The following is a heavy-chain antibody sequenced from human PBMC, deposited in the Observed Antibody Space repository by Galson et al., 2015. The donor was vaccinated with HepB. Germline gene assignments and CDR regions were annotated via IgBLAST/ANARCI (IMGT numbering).Heavy chain of an antibody. CDR3: ARVEEKPWKQWLVPDY. CDR2: ISAYNGNT. J-gene: IGHJ4*02. CDR1: GYTFTSYG. Sequence: SVKVSCKASGYTFTSYGISWVRQAPGQGLEWMGWISAYNGNTNYAQKLQGRVTMTTDTSTSTAYMELRSLRSDDTAVYYCARVEEKPWKQWLVPDYWGQGTLVTVSS. D-gene: IGHD6-19*01. V-gene: IGHV1-18*04.